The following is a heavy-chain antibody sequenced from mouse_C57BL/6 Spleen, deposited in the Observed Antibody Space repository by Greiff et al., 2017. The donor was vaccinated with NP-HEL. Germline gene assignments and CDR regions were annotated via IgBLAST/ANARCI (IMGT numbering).Heavy chain of an antibody. CDR1: GYTFTDYE. CDR3: TPGGLRRGWYCDV. V-gene: IGHV1-15*01. Sequence: VQRVESGAELVRPGASVTLSCKASGYTFTDYEMHWVKQTPVHGLEWIGAIDPETGGTAYNQKFKGKAILTADKSSSTAYMELRSLTSEDSAVYYCTPGGLRRGWYCDVWGTGTTVTVSS. D-gene: IGHD2-4*01. CDR2: IDPETGGT. J-gene: IGHJ1*03.